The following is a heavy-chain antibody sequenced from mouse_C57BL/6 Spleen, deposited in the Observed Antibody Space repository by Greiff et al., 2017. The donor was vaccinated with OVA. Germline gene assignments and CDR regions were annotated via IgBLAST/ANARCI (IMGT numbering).Heavy chain of an antibody. CDR3: ARSPYYYGSSYDYFDY. CDR1: GYTFTDYY. Sequence: VQLQQSGPELVKPGASVKISCKASGYTFTDYYINWVKQRPGQGLEWIGWIFPGSGSTYYNEKFKGKATLTVDKSSSTAYMLLSRLTSEDSAVYFCARSPYYYGSSYDYFDYWGQGTTLTVAS. V-gene: IGHV1-75*01. D-gene: IGHD1-1*01. J-gene: IGHJ2*01. CDR2: IFPGSGST.